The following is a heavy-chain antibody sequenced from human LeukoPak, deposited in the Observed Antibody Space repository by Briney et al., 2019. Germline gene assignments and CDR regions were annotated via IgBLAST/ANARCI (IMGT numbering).Heavy chain of an antibody. CDR2: ISSSGSTI. CDR1: GFTFSSYE. CDR3: ARDLVPAAIGTLGY. V-gene: IGHV3-48*03. J-gene: IGHJ4*02. Sequence: GGSLRLSCAASGFTFSSYEMNWVRQAPGKGLEWVSYISSSGSTIYYADSVKGRFTISRDNAKNSLYLQMNSLRAEDTAVYYCARDLVPAAIGTLGYWGQGTLVTVSS. D-gene: IGHD2-2*02.